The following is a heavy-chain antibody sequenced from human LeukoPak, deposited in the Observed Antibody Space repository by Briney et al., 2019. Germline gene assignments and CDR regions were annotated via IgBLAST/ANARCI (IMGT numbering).Heavy chain of an antibody. Sequence: PGGSLRLSCAASGFTFRSFWMHWVRQTPGKGLVWVSRINGDGSNTTYADSVKGRFTTSRDTAKNTVYLQMNSLRAEDTAAYYCARGSGSYSSDAFDIWGQGTMVTVSS. J-gene: IGHJ3*02. CDR2: INGDGSNT. D-gene: IGHD3-10*01. CDR3: ARGSGSYSSDAFDI. V-gene: IGHV3-74*01. CDR1: GFTFRSFW.